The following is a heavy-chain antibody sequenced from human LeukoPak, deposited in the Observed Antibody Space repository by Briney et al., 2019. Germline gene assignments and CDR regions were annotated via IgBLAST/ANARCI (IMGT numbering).Heavy chain of an antibody. CDR1: GFTFSGYA. CDR2: ISTDGGST. Sequence: AGSLRLYCAASGFTFSGYAMHWVRQAPGKGLEYVSAISTDGGSTYYADSVKGRFTISRDNSKNTLYLHMGSLRAEDMAVYYCARDGGSYSFDYWGQGTLVTVSS. V-gene: IGHV3-64*02. J-gene: IGHJ4*02. D-gene: IGHD1-26*01. CDR3: ARDGGSYSFDY.